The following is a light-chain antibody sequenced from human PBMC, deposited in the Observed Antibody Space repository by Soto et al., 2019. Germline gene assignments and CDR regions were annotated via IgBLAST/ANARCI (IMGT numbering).Light chain of an antibody. V-gene: IGKV4-1*01. J-gene: IGKJ2*01. CDR3: QQYYSIPYT. CDR1: QSVLYSSNNKNY. Sequence: DIVMTQSPDSLAVSLGERATINCKSSQSVLYSSNNKNYLGWYQQKPGQSPNLLIYWASTRESGVPDRFSGSGSGTEFTLPISSLQAEDVAVYYCQQYYSIPYTFGQGTKLEI. CDR2: WAS.